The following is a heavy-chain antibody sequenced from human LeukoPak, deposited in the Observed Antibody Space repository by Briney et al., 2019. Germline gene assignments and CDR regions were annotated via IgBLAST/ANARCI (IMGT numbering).Heavy chain of an antibody. Sequence: GGSLRLSCAASGFIFSGYGMHWVRQAPGKGLEWVAVVSSDGSIKYNADSVKGRFTISRDTSKNTVYLQMNSLGAEDTAFYYCARGYSSSWLGYFDYWGQGTLVTVSS. CDR1: GFIFSGYG. J-gene: IGHJ4*02. CDR3: ARGYSSSWLGYFDY. CDR2: VSSDGSIK. V-gene: IGHV3-30*03. D-gene: IGHD6-13*01.